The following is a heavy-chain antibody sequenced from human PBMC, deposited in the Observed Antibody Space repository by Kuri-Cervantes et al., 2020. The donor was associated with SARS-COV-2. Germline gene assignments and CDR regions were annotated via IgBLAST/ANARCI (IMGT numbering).Heavy chain of an antibody. CDR3: ARHARGWYRDDY. CDR1: GGSISSSSYY. Sequence: SETLSLTCTVSGGSISSSSYYWGRIRQPQGKGWEWIGSIYDSESTYYNPSLKIRVTISVDTSKNQFSLKPSSVTAADTAVYYCARHARGWYRDDYWGQGTLVTVSS. D-gene: IGHD6-19*01. J-gene: IGHJ4*02. V-gene: IGHV4-39*01. CDR2: IYDSEST.